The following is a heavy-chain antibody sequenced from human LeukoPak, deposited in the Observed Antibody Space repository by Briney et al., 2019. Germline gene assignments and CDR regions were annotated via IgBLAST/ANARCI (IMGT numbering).Heavy chain of an antibody. J-gene: IGHJ4*02. D-gene: IGHD3-22*01. Sequence: ASVKVSCKASGYTFTGYYMHWVRQAPGQGLEWMGRINPNSGGTNYAQEFQGRVTMTRDTSISTAHMELSRLRSDDTAVYYCARGDSSGYPPYWGLGTLVTVSS. V-gene: IGHV1-2*06. CDR1: GYTFTGYY. CDR3: ARGDSSGYPPY. CDR2: INPNSGGT.